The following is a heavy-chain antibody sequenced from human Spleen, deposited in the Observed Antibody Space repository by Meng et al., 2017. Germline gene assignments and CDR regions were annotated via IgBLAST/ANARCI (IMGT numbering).Heavy chain of an antibody. Sequence: QVQPAAGGAGLVKPSETLSLTCFVSGGSFSDYYWSWLRQPPGKGLEWIGEINHSGSTNYNPSLESRATISVDTSQNNLSLKLSSVTAADSAVYYCARGPTTMAHDFDYWGQGTLVTVSS. CDR3: ARGPTTMAHDFDY. CDR1: GGSFSDYY. V-gene: IGHV4-34*01. D-gene: IGHD4-11*01. CDR2: INHSGST. J-gene: IGHJ4*02.